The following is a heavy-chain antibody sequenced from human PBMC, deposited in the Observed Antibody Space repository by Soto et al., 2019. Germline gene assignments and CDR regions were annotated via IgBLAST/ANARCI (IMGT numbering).Heavy chain of an antibody. V-gene: IGHV3-74*01. CDR1: GFTFSSYW. Sequence: EVQLVESGGGLVQPGGSQRLSCEGSGFTFSSYWMHWVRQAPGKGLVCVSRINRYGSSTSYADSVTGRFTISRDNAKKTVYLQMDSLRAEDTAVYYCAGGGDSSYYDSSGYPAAFDIWGQGTMVTVSS. D-gene: IGHD3-22*01. CDR3: AGGGDSSYYDSSGYPAAFDI. J-gene: IGHJ3*02. CDR2: INRYGSST.